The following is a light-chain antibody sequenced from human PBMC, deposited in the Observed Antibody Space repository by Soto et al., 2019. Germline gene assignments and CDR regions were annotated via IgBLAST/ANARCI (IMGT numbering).Light chain of an antibody. CDR2: DAS. V-gene: IGKV1-5*01. Sequence: DIQMTQSPSTLSASVGDRVTITCRASQSISSWLAWYQQKPGKAPKLLIYDASSLESGVPSRFSGSGSGTDFTLTISSLQPEDFATYYCQQSYSTTFGGGTKGDIK. J-gene: IGKJ4*01. CDR3: QQSYSTT. CDR1: QSISSW.